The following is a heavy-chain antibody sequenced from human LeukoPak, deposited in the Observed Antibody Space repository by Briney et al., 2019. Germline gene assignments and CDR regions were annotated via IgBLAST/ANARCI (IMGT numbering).Heavy chain of an antibody. Sequence: PSETLSLTCAVYGGSFSGYYWTWVRQPPGKGLEWIGEINHKGATNYNPSLKSRVTISLDTSKNQFSLKLSSVTAADTAVYYCARGPHFYGSGSHEYSYYYYYYGMDVWGKGTAVTVSS. D-gene: IGHD3-10*01. CDR3: ARGPHFYGSGSHEYSYYYYYYGMDV. CDR2: INHKGAT. CDR1: GGSFSGYY. J-gene: IGHJ6*04. V-gene: IGHV4-34*01.